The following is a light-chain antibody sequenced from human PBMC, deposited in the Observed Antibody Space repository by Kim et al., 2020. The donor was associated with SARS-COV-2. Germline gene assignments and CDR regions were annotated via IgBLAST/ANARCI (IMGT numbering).Light chain of an antibody. Sequence: QKVTLSCSGSSSNIGNNYVSWYQQIPGTAPKLLIYDNNKRPSGIPDRFSGSKSGTSATLGITGLQTGDEADYYCGTWDSSLSAGGVFGGGTQLTVL. CDR3: GTWDSSLSAGGV. CDR1: SSNIGNNY. J-gene: IGLJ2*01. V-gene: IGLV1-51*01. CDR2: DNN.